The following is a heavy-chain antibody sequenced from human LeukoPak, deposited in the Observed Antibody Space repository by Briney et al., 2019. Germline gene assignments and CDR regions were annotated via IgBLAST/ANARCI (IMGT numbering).Heavy chain of an antibody. D-gene: IGHD2-15*01. CDR3: ARDSLGSSFDY. Sequence: GGSLRLSCAASGFTFSSYWMSWVRQAPGKGLEWVANIKRDGSEKYYVDSVKGRFTISRDNAKNSLYLQMNSLRVEDTAVYYCARDSLGSSFDYWGQGTLVTVSS. CDR1: GFTFSSYW. J-gene: IGHJ4*02. V-gene: IGHV3-7*03. CDR2: IKRDGSEK.